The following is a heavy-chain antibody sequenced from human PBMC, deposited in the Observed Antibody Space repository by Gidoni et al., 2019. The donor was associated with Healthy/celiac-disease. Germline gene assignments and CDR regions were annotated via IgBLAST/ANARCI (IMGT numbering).Heavy chain of an antibody. CDR3: AREPYYYDSSGSTDDHRTYYYYYGMDV. V-gene: IGHV1-69*01. Sequence: HVQPVQSGAEVKKPGSSVMVSCKASGLTFSRYAICCFRPPPVQGLVWMGGIIPIFGTANYAQKFQSRVTITADESTSTADMELSSLRSEDTAGYYGAREPYYYDSSGSTDDHRTYYYYYGMDVWGQGTTVTVSS. CDR2: IIPIFGTA. J-gene: IGHJ6*02. D-gene: IGHD3-22*01. CDR1: GLTFSRYA.